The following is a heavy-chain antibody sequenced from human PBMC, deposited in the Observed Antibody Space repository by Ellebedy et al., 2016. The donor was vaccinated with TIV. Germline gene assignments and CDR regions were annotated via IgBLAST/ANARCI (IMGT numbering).Heavy chain of an antibody. J-gene: IGHJ4*02. CDR3: ARDGGGVGLRFPY. CDR1: GFAVSGNY. D-gene: IGHD5-12*01. CDR2: IYSHGSA. Sequence: GGSLRLXCAASGFAVSGNYISWVRQAPGKGLEWVSVIYSHGSAYYADSVKGRFTISRDISENTVYLQMNSLRAEDTALYYCARDGGGVGLRFPYWGQGTPVTVSS. V-gene: IGHV3-53*01.